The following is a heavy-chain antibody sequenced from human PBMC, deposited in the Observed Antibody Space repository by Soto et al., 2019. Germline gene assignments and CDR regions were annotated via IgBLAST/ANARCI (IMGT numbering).Heavy chain of an antibody. D-gene: IGHD3-3*01. J-gene: IGHJ4*02. Sequence: EVQLVESGGGLIQPGGSLRLSCAASGFTVSSNYMSWVRQAPGKGLEWVSVIYSGGSTYYADSVKGRLTISRDNSKNTLYLQMNRLRAEDAAVYYCARHITMDPLLLYWGQGTLVTVSS. CDR2: IYSGGST. V-gene: IGHV3-53*01. CDR1: GFTVSSNY. CDR3: ARHITMDPLLLY.